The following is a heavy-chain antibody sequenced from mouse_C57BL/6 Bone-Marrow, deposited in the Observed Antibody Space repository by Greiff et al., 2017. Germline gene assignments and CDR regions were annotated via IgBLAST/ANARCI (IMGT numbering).Heavy chain of an antibody. Sequence: EVQVVESGGGLVKPGGSLKLSCAASGFTFSSYAMSWVRQTPEKRLEWVATISDGGSYTYYPDNVKGRFTISRDNAKNNLYLQMSHLKSEDTAMYYCARRENLYFEYWGQGTTLTVSS. CDR2: ISDGGSYT. V-gene: IGHV5-4*01. J-gene: IGHJ2*01. CDR3: ARRENLYFEY. CDR1: GFTFSSYA.